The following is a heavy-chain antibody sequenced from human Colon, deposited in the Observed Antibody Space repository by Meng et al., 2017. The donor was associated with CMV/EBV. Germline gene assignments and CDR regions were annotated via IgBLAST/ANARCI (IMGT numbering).Heavy chain of an antibody. Sequence: GEFLKISCAASGFTFSSYWMSWVRQAPGKGLGWVANIKQDGSEKYYVDSVKGRFTTSRDNAKNSLYVQMNSLRAEDTAVYYCARGYYDSSLVDYWGQGTLVTVSS. CDR2: IKQDGSEK. V-gene: IGHV3-7*01. CDR1: GFTFSSYW. D-gene: IGHD3-22*01. J-gene: IGHJ4*02. CDR3: ARGYYDSSLVDY.